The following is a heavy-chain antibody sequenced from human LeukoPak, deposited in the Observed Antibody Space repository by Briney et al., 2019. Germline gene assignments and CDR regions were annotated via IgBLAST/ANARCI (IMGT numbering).Heavy chain of an antibody. CDR2: ISSSSSYI. J-gene: IGHJ4*02. CDR1: GFTFSSYS. CDR3: ARGAHYGDYVDY. D-gene: IGHD4-17*01. Sequence: PGGSLRLSCAASGFTFSSYSMNWVRQAPGKGLEWVSSISSSSSYIYYADSVKGRFTISRDNAKNSLYLQMNSLRAEDTAVYYCARGAHYGDYVDYWGQGTLVTVSS. V-gene: IGHV3-21*01.